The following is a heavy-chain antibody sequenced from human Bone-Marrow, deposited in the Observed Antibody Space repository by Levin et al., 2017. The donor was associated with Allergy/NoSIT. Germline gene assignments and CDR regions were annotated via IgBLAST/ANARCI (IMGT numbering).Heavy chain of an antibody. Sequence: SETLSLTCTVSGGSISSSSYYWGWIRQPPGKGLEWIGSMYYSGSTYYNPSLKSRVTISVDTSKNQFSLKLSSVTAADTAVYYCARGGYYDILRLDYWGQGTLVTVSS. J-gene: IGHJ4*02. V-gene: IGHV4-39*01. CDR2: MYYSGST. CDR1: GGSISSSSYY. D-gene: IGHD3-9*01. CDR3: ARGGYYDILRLDY.